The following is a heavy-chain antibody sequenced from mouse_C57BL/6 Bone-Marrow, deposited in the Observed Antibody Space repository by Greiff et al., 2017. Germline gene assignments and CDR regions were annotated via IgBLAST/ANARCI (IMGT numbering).Heavy chain of an antibody. Sequence: VKLQQSGPGLVQPSHSLSITCTVSGFSLTSYGVHWVRQSPGQGLEWLGVIWRGGSTDYNAAFMSRLSISKDNSNCHAFFKLHSLQAADTAISSGSENSYGSSCHCNFDVWGTGTTVTVSS. CDR2: IWRGGST. V-gene: IGHV2-5*01. J-gene: IGHJ1*03. CDR3: SENSYGSSCHCNFDV. CDR1: GFSLTSYG. D-gene: IGHD1-1*01.